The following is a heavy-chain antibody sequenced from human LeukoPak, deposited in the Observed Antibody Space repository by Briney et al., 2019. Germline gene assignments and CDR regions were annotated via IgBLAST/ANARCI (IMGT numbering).Heavy chain of an antibody. D-gene: IGHD4-17*01. J-gene: IGHJ5*02. Sequence: GASVKVSCKASGYTFTGYYMHWVRQAPGQGLEWMGIINPSGGSTSYAQKFQGRVTMTRDTSTSTVYMELSSLRSEDTAVYYCARDLCPRDYGDYGWFDPWGQGTLVTVSS. V-gene: IGHV1-46*01. CDR2: INPSGGST. CDR1: GYTFTGYY. CDR3: ARDLCPRDYGDYGWFDP.